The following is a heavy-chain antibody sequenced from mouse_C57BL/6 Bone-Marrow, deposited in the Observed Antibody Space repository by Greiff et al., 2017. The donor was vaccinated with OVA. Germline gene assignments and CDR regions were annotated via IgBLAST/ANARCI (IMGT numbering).Heavy chain of an antibody. D-gene: IGHD2-2*01. Sequence: QVQLKQSGPELVKPGASVKISCKASGYAFSSSWMNWVKQRPGKGLEWIGRIYPGDGATNYNGKFKGKATLTADKSSSTAYMQLSSLTSEDSAVYFCARRRWLGLAYWGQGTLVTVSA. CDR3: ARRRWLGLAY. CDR2: IYPGDGAT. V-gene: IGHV1-82*01. J-gene: IGHJ3*01. CDR1: GYAFSSSW.